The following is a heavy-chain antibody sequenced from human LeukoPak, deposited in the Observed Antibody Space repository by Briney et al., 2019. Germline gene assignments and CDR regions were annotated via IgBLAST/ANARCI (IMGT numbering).Heavy chain of an antibody. CDR1: GGTFSSYA. Sequence: SVKVSYKASGGTFSSYAISWVRQAPGQGLEWMGRIIPIFGTANYAQKFQGRVTITPDESTSTAYMELSSLRSEDTAVYYCARLDDFWSGSNYWGQGTLVTVSS. CDR2: IIPIFGTA. J-gene: IGHJ4*02. V-gene: IGHV1-69*13. D-gene: IGHD3-3*01. CDR3: ARLDDFWSGSNY.